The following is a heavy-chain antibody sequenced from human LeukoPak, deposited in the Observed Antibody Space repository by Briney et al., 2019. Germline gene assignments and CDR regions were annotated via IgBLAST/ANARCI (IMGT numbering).Heavy chain of an antibody. CDR1: GYTFTSYD. CDR2: MNPNSGNT. D-gene: IGHD6-13*01. Sequence: ASVKVSCKASGYTFTSYDINWVRQATGQGLEWMGWMNPNSGNTGYAQKFQGRVTMTRNTSISTAYMELSSLRSEDTAVYYCARYSGSWYFNYYYYGMDVWGQGTTVTVSS. J-gene: IGHJ6*02. V-gene: IGHV1-8*01. CDR3: ARYSGSWYFNYYYYGMDV.